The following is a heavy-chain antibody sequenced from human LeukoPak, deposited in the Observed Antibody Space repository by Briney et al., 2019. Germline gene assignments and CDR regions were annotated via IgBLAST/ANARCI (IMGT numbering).Heavy chain of an antibody. CDR3: ARQYGPGYSSTWYFDY. D-gene: IGHD6-13*01. CDR1: GGSISSSAYS. CDR2: IYDRGNT. V-gene: IGHV4-39*01. J-gene: IGHJ4*02. Sequence: SETLSLTCTVSGGSISSSAYSWGWIRQPPGKGLDWIGNIYDRGNTYYNPSLKSRVTISVDTSKNQFSLKLNSVTAADTAVYYCARQYGPGYSSTWYFDYWGLGTLVTVSS.